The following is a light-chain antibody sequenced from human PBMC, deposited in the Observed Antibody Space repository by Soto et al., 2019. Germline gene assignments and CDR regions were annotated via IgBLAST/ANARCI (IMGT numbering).Light chain of an antibody. CDR1: HSVSSSY. CDR2: PTS. J-gene: IGKJ1*01. Sequence: EIVLTQSPGTLSLSPGERATLSCRASHSVSSSYLDRHQQKPGQAPRRLTYPTSDRATGIPDRFSGSGSGTDFTISISRLEPEDFAVYYCQQYGSSPETFGQGTKVDIK. CDR3: QQYGSSPET. V-gene: IGKV3-20*01.